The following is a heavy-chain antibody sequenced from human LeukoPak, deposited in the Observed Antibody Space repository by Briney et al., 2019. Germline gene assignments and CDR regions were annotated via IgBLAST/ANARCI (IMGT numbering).Heavy chain of an antibody. CDR2: IYHSGST. V-gene: IGHV4-30-2*01. CDR1: GGSISSGGYS. CDR3: AGVGVVPAAMRVYYFDY. Sequence: PSETLSLTCAVSGGSISSGGYSWSWIRQPPGKGLEWIGYIYHSGSTYYNPSLKSRVTISVDRSKNQFSLKLSSVTAADTAVYYCAGVGVVPAAMRVYYFDYWGQGTLVTVSS. J-gene: IGHJ4*02. D-gene: IGHD2-2*01.